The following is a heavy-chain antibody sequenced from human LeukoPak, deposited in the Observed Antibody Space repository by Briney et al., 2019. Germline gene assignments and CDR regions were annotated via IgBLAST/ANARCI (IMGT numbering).Heavy chain of an antibody. CDR1: GGSISSYY. V-gene: IGHV4-4*07. J-gene: IGHJ4*02. CDR2: IYTSGSS. D-gene: IGHD3-9*01. Sequence: PSETLSLTCTVSGGSISSYYWSWTRQPAGKGLEWIGRIYTSGSSNYNPSLKSRVTMSVDTSKNQFSLKLSSVTAADTAVYYCAIRTNYDILTGTFDYWGQGTLVTVSS. CDR3: AIRTNYDILTGTFDY.